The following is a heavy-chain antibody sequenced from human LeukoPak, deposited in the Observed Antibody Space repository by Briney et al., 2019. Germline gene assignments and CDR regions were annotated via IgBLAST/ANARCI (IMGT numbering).Heavy chain of an antibody. CDR1: GFTFSSYN. J-gene: IGHJ6*03. D-gene: IGHD1-26*01. CDR3: ARDPYSGSYGNYYYYFMDV. Sequence: PGGSLRLSCAASGFTFSSYNMNWVRQAPGKGLEWVSSITSGSSYRFYADSVKGRFTISRDNAKNSLYLQMNSLRAKDTAVYYCARDPYSGSYGNYYYYFMDVWGKGTTVTISS. V-gene: IGHV3-21*01. CDR2: ITSGSSYR.